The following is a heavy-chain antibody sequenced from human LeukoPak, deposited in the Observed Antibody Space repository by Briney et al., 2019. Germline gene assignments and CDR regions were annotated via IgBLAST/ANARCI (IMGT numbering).Heavy chain of an antibody. J-gene: IGHJ4*02. Sequence: SETLSLTCAVSGGSISSSNWWSWVRQPPGKGLEWIGSIYYTGSTYYNPSLKSRVTISVDTSKKQFSLKLSSVTAADTAVYYCARDRGYCGGDCYGNYFDYWGQGTLVTVSS. CDR2: IYYTGST. V-gene: IGHV4-4*02. D-gene: IGHD2-21*02. CDR3: ARDRGYCGGDCYGNYFDY. CDR1: GGSISSSNW.